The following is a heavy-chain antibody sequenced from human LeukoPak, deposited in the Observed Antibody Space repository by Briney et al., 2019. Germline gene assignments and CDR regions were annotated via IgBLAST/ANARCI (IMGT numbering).Heavy chain of an antibody. D-gene: IGHD3-10*01. J-gene: IGHJ4*02. Sequence: ASVKVSCKASGYTFTSYYMHWVRQAPGQGLEWMGIINPSGGSTSYAQKFQGRVTMTRDTSTSTVYMELSSLRSEDTAVYYCAREKITMVRGVIRVFDYWGQGTLVTVSS. CDR2: INPSGGST. CDR1: GYTFTSYY. V-gene: IGHV1-46*01. CDR3: AREKITMVRGVIRVFDY.